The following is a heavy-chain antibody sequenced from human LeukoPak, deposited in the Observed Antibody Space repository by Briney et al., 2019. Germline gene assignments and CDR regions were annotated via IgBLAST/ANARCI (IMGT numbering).Heavy chain of an antibody. Sequence: ASAKVSCKASGYTFTSYGISWVRQAPGQGLEWMGWISAYNGNTNYAQKLQGRVTMTTDTSTSTAYMELRSLRSDDTAVYYCARFLKWELLRDYYYYMDVWGKGTTVTISS. CDR1: GYTFTSYG. J-gene: IGHJ6*03. V-gene: IGHV1-18*01. CDR2: ISAYNGNT. CDR3: ARFLKWELLRDYYYYMDV. D-gene: IGHD1-26*01.